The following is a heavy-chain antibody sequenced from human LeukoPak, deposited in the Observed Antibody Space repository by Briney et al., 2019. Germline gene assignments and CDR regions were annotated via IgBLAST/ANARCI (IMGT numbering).Heavy chain of an antibody. CDR1: GFSLSGYG. Sequence: PGGSLRLSCEASGFSLSGYGMHWVRQAPGKGLEWVALIWSAGTNEFYADAVKGRFTISRDNSKNTLYLQMNSLRAEDSAVYYCAKDRWYFDYWGQGTLVTVSS. D-gene: IGHD6-13*01. J-gene: IGHJ4*02. CDR2: IWSAGTNE. V-gene: IGHV3-33*06. CDR3: AKDRWYFDY.